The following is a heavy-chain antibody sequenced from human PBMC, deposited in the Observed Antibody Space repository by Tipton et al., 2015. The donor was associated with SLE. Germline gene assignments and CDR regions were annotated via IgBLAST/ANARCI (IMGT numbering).Heavy chain of an antibody. CDR3: AREGWFGENWIDP. CDR1: GASFSGYY. D-gene: IGHD3-10*01. V-gene: IGHV4-34*01. Sequence: LRLSCAVYGASFSGYYWSWIRQPPGKGLEWIGEINHSGSTNYNPSLKSRVTISVDTSKNQFSLKLSSVTAADTAVYYCAREGWFGENWIDPWGQGTLVTVSS. CDR2: INHSGST. J-gene: IGHJ5*02.